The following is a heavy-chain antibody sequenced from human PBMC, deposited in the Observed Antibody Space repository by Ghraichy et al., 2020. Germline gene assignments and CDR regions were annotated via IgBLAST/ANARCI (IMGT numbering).Heavy chain of an antibody. CDR2: ISLDGRRD. CDR3: AKEGPGPTYAFDY. V-gene: IGHV3-30*18. Sequence: GGSLRLSCAASGFIFSTSGMHWVRQAPGKGPEWLAVISLDGRRDVYADSVKGRFTISRDNSKNTLYLQMNSVRAEDSALYYCAKEGPGPTYAFDYWGQGTLVTVSS. J-gene: IGHJ4*02. CDR1: GFIFSTSG.